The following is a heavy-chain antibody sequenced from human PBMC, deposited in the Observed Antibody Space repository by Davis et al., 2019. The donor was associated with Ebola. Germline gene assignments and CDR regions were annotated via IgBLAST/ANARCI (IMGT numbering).Heavy chain of an antibody. CDR2: FDPEDGET. Sequence: ASVKVSCKVSGYSLSELSIHWVRQAPGKGLEWMGSFDPEDGETISAQKFQGRVTMTSNTATTPAYMELSSLTSEDTAVYYCASEVRGVSQPFYYYYGMDVWGQGTTVTVSS. CDR1: GYSLSELS. D-gene: IGHD3-10*01. V-gene: IGHV1-24*01. J-gene: IGHJ6*02. CDR3: ASEVRGVSQPFYYYYGMDV.